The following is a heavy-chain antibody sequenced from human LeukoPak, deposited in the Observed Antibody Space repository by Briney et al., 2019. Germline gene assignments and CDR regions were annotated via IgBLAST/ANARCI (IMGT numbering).Heavy chain of an antibody. J-gene: IGHJ4*02. CDR2: IYYSGST. V-gene: IGHV4-39*07. Sequence: PSETLSLTCTVSGGSISSSSYYWGWIRQPPGKGLEWIGSIYYSGSTYYNPYLKSRVTISVDTSKNQFSLKLSSVTAADTAVYYCARDYCSGGSCYYYWGQGTLVTVSS. D-gene: IGHD2-15*01. CDR1: GGSISSSSYY. CDR3: ARDYCSGGSCYYY.